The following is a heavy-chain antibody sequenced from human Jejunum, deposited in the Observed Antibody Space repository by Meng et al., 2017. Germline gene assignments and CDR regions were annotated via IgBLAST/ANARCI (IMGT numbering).Heavy chain of an antibody. V-gene: IGHV5-51*01. CDR1: GYTFTSYS. D-gene: IGHD2/OR15-2a*01. J-gene: IGHJ5*02. Sequence: GESLKISCTGSGYTFTSYSLGWVRQMHGKGLEWLGIIDPGDSDIRYNPSFQGHVNISADKSITTAYLQWSSLKPSDAAIYYYARIRFSGAPLSEIDWFDPWGQGTLVTVSS. CDR2: IDPGDSDI. CDR3: ARIRFSGAPLSEIDWFDP.